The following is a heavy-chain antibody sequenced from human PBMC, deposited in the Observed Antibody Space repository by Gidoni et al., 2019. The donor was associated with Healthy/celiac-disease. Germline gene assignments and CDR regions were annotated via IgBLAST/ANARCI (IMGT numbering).Heavy chain of an antibody. CDR3: ARTYYAYYYYYGMDV. CDR2: INHSGST. V-gene: IGHV4-34*01. D-gene: IGHD3-10*01. J-gene: IGHJ6*02. Sequence: QVQLQQWGAGLLQPSETLSLTCAVYGGSFSGYYWSWIRQPPGKGLEWIGEINHSGSTNYNPSLKSRVTISVDTSKNQFSLKLSSVTAADTAVYYCARTYYAYYYYYGMDVWGQGTTVTVSS. CDR1: GGSFSGYY.